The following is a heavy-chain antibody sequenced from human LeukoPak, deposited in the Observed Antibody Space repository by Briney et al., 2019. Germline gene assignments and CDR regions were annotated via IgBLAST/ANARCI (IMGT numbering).Heavy chain of an antibody. Sequence: SETLTLTCTVSGGSFSNYHWSWIREPPGQGLEWVAYIYSSGSTNYRPSLKSRVTISVDLYKNQFSLKVRAVTASDTAVYYCARRIGSKYYFDVWGQGAMVTVSS. V-gene: IGHV4-59*01. D-gene: IGHD3-10*01. CDR2: IYSSGST. CDR3: ARRIGSKYYFDV. J-gene: IGHJ4*02. CDR1: GGSFSNYH.